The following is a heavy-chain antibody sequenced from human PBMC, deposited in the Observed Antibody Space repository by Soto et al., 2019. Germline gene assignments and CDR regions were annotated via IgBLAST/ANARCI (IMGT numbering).Heavy chain of an antibody. V-gene: IGHV1-69*02. CDR2: IIPILGIA. D-gene: IGHD2-15*01. CDR1: GGTFSSYT. Sequence: ASVKVSCKASGGTFSSYTISWVLQAPGQGLEWMGRIIPILGIANYAQKFQGRVTITADKSTSTAYMELSSLRSEDTAVYYCARGHCSGGSCYHEFDYWGQGTLVTVSS. J-gene: IGHJ4*02. CDR3: ARGHCSGGSCYHEFDY.